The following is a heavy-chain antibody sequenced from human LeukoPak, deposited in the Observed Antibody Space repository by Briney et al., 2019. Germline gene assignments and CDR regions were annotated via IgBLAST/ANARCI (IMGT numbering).Heavy chain of an antibody. CDR2: IRSKAYGGTT. CDR3: TRFQSETSSWALDY. CDR1: GFTFGDYA. D-gene: IGHD6-13*01. V-gene: IGHV3-49*04. Sequence: GGSLRLSCTASGFTFGDYAMSWVRQAPGKGLEWVGFIRSKAYGGTTEFAASVKGGFTISRDDSKSIAYLQMSSLKTEDTAVYYCTRFQSETSSWALDYWGQGTLVTVSS. J-gene: IGHJ4*02.